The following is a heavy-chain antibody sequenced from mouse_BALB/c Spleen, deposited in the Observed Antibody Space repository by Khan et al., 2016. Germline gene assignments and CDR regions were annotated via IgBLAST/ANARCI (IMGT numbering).Heavy chain of an antibody. D-gene: IGHD2-4*01. Sequence: VQLQQSGAELVKPGASVKLSCTASGFNIKDTYMHWMIQRPEQGLEWIGRIDPVNDNTKYDPKFQGKAPITADTSSNTAYLQLSSLTSGDTAVSYCARAYYDSWFVYWGQGTLVTVSA. J-gene: IGHJ3*01. CDR3: ARAYYDSWFVY. V-gene: IGHV14-3*02. CDR1: GFNIKDTY. CDR2: IDPVNDNT.